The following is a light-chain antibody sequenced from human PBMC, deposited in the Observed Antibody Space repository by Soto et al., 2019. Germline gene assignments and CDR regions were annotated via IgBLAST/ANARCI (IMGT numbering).Light chain of an antibody. J-gene: IGKJ5*01. CDR2: AAS. CDR3: QKIKSYPIT. CDR1: QCLSSD. Sequence: DIQLTQSPSFLSASVGDSVTITCRASQCLSSDLAWYQQKPGKAPKLLIYAASALQSGVRSRCSGSGSGIEFTLTIISLQPEDVYTYYCQKIKSYPITFGQGTRLEIK. V-gene: IGKV1-9*01.